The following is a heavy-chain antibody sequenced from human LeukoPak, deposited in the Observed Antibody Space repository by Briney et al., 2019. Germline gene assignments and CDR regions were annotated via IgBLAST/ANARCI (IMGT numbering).Heavy chain of an antibody. D-gene: IGHD3-10*01. V-gene: IGHV1-2*02. CDR3: ARAVYGSGSYP. CDR1: GGTFSSYA. J-gene: IGHJ5*02. Sequence: ASVKVSCKASGGTFSSYAISWVRQAPGQGLEWMGWINPNSGGTNYAQKFQGRVTMTRDTSISTAYMELSRLRSDDTAVYYCARAVYGSGSYPWGQGTLVTVSS. CDR2: INPNSGGT.